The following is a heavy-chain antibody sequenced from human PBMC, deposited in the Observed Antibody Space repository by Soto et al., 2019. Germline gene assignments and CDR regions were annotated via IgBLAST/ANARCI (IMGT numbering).Heavy chain of an antibody. J-gene: IGHJ6*02. V-gene: IGHV4-39*01. CDR1: GGSISSSSYY. CDR3: ARRLDTAMVHSNSPVGYYYYGMDV. Sequence: QLQLQESGPGLVKPSETLSLTCTVSGGSISSSSYYWGWIRQPPGKGLEWIGSIYYSGSTYYNPSLKSRVTISVDTSKNQFSLKLSSVTAADTAVYYCARRLDTAMVHSNSPVGYYYYGMDVWGQGTTVTVSS. D-gene: IGHD5-18*01. CDR2: IYYSGST.